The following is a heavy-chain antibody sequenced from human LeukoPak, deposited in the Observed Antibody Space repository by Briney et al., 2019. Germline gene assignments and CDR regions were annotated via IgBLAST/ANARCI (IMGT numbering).Heavy chain of an antibody. CDR1: GGSFSGYY. CDR2: INHSGST. V-gene: IGHV4-34*01. D-gene: IGHD2/OR15-2a*01. Sequence: SETLSLTCAVYGGSFSGYYWSWIRQPPGKGLEWIGEINHSGSTNYNPSLKSRVTISVDTSKNQFSLKLSSVTAADTAVYYCARVPTIQYRRFDYWGQGTLVIVSS. CDR3: ARVPTIQYRRFDY. J-gene: IGHJ4*02.